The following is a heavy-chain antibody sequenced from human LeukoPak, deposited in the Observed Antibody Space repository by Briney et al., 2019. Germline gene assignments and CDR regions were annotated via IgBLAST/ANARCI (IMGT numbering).Heavy chain of an antibody. CDR3: ARDPGYSGYDFDTFDY. V-gene: IGHV3-30-3*01. D-gene: IGHD5-12*01. CDR1: GFTFSSYA. Sequence: GGSLRLFCAASGFTFSSYAMHWVRQATGKGLEWVAVISYDGSNKYYADSVKGRFTISRDNSKNTLYLQMNSLRAEDTAVYYCARDPGYSGYDFDTFDYWGQGTLVTVSS. J-gene: IGHJ4*02. CDR2: ISYDGSNK.